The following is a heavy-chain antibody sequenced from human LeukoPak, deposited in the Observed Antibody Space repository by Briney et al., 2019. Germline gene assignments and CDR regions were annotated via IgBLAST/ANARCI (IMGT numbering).Heavy chain of an antibody. J-gene: IGHJ4*02. CDR2: TSNDEGTK. V-gene: IGHV3-30-3*01. CDR1: GFTFNTYT. CDR3: ARRYTPASFDY. Sequence: TGGSLRLSCAASGFTFNTYTMHWVRQPPGRGLEWVAVTSNDEGTKFYADSVKGRFTVSRDNPRNTLYLQMDSLRPEDTAVYYCARRYTPASFDYWGQGTLVTVSS. D-gene: IGHD2-2*02.